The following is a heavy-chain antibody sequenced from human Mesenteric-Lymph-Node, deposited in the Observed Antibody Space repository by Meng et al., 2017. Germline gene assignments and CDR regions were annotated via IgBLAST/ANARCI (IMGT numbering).Heavy chain of an antibody. V-gene: IGHV3-7*01. J-gene: IGHJ4*02. CDR1: GFTFGSAW. CDR3: ARDKVVGPTILDS. D-gene: IGHD2-21*02. CDR2: INPDGSTA. Sequence: GESLKISCAASGFTFGSAWMTWVRQAPGKGLQWLGNINPDGSTANYVDSVKGRFTFSRDNAKNSLFLQMDSLRTEDTALYYCARDKVVGPTILDSWGQGTLVTVSS.